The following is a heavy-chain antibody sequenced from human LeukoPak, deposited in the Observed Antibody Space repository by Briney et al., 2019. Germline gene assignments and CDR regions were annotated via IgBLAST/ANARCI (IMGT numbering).Heavy chain of an antibody. V-gene: IGHV4-34*01. CDR3: ARATYRVRRSMIVVDDY. J-gene: IGHJ4*02. CDR1: GGSFSGYY. CDR2: INHSGST. Sequence: PSETLSLTCAVYGGSFSGYYWSWIRQPPGKGLEWIGEINHSGSTNYNPSLKSRVTISVDTSKNQFSLKLSSVTAADTAVYYCARATYRVRRSMIVVDDYWGQGTLVTVSS. D-gene: IGHD3-22*01.